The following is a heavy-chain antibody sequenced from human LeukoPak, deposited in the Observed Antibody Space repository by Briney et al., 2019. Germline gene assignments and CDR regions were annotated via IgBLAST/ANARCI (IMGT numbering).Heavy chain of an antibody. CDR2: ISAYNGNT. Sequence: GASVKVSCKASGYTFTGYYMHWVRQAPGQGLEWMGWISAYNGNTNYAQKLQGRVTMTTDTSTSTAYMELRSLRSDDTAVYYCARARGPREYSSGWYVEARNWFDPWGQGTLVTVSS. CDR3: ARARGPREYSSGWYVEARNWFDP. V-gene: IGHV1-18*04. D-gene: IGHD6-19*01. J-gene: IGHJ5*02. CDR1: GYTFTGYY.